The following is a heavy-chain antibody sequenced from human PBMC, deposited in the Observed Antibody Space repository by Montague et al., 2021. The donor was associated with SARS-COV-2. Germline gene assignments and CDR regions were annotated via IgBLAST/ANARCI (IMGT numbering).Heavy chain of an antibody. CDR1: GGSISSSNYY. CDR2: IYYGGST. J-gene: IGHJ3*01. V-gene: IGHV4-39*02. D-gene: IGHD6-19*01. Sequence: SETLSLTCSVSGGSISSSNYYWGWIRQPPGKGLEWIGSIYYGGSTYYNPSLKSRFTIPVDSSKNHFSLNLTPVTAADTAVYYCARHKDVSGWYEDAFDVGGPGKTGIVSS. CDR3: ARHKDVSGWYEDAFDV.